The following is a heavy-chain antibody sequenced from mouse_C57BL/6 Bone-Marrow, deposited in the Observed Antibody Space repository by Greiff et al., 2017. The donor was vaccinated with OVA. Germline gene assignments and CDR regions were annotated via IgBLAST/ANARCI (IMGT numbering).Heavy chain of an antibody. CDR2: IHPNSGST. J-gene: IGHJ3*01. V-gene: IGHV1-64*01. CDR3: ARLRRGPWFAY. Sequence: VQLQQPGAELVKPGASVKLSCKASGYTFTSYWMHWVKQRPGQGLEWIGMIHPNSGSTNYNEKFKSKATLTVDKSSSTAYMQLSSLTSEDSAVYYGARLRRGPWFAYWGQGTLVTVSA. CDR1: GYTFTSYW. D-gene: IGHD2-12*01.